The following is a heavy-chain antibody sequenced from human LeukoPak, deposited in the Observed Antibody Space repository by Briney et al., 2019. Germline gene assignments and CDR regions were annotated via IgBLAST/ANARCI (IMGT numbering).Heavy chain of an antibody. Sequence: PGGSLRLSCAASGFTFSSYAMSWVRQAPGKGLEWVSAISGSGGSTYYADSVKGRFTISRDNSKNTLYLQMNSLRAEDAAVYYCAKDKSAVAGTPPLDYWGQGALVTVSS. CDR2: ISGSGGST. D-gene: IGHD6-19*01. V-gene: IGHV3-23*01. CDR1: GFTFSSYA. CDR3: AKDKSAVAGTPPLDY. J-gene: IGHJ4*02.